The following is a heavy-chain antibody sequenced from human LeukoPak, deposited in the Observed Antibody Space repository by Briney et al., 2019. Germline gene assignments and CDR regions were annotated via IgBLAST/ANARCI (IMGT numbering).Heavy chain of an antibody. CDR2: IVVGSGNT. V-gene: IGHV1-58*01. J-gene: IGHJ3*02. CDR3: AARGSSWAPDAFDI. Sequence: SVKVSCEASGFTFTSSAVQWVRQARGQRLEWIGWIVVGSGNTNYAQKFQERVTITRDMSTSTAYMELSSLRSEDTAVYYCAARGSSWAPDAFDIWGQGTMVTVSS. CDR1: GFTFTSSA. D-gene: IGHD6-13*01.